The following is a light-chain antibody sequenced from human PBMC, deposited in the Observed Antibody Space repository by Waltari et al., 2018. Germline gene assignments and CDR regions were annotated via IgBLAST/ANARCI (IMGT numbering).Light chain of an antibody. CDR2: KVS. V-gene: IGKV2-30*02. Sequence: DAVLTQSPLSLPATLGQPASISCKSSQSLVHRGGNTYLNWFQQRPGQSPRRLIYKVSTRDAGVPDRFSGSGSGTDFTLNISRVEAEDFGVYYCMQGTHWPYTFGQGTRLEIK. CDR3: MQGTHWPYT. J-gene: IGKJ5*01. CDR1: QSLVHRGGNTY.